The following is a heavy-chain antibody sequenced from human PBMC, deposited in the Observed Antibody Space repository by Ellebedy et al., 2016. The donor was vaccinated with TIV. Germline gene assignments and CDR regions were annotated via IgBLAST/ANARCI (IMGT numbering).Heavy chain of an antibody. Sequence: SVKVSXXTSGFTFTSSAMQWVRQARGQRLEWIGWIVVGSGNTNYAQKFQGRVTITADESTSTAYMELSSLRSEDTAVYYCARVVAAAGSYWGQGTLVTVSS. J-gene: IGHJ4*02. CDR3: ARVVAAAGSY. V-gene: IGHV1-58*02. CDR2: IVVGSGNT. D-gene: IGHD6-13*01. CDR1: GFTFTSSA.